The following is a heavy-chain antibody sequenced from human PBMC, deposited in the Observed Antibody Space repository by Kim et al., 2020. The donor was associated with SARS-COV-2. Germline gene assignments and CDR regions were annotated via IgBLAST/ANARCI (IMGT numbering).Heavy chain of an antibody. Sequence: TTSNPSLKSRVTISVDTSKNQFSLKLSSVTAADTAVYYCARGAYHTFDYWGQGTLVTVSS. J-gene: IGHJ4*02. D-gene: IGHD2-2*01. V-gene: IGHV4-59*09. CDR2: T. CDR3: ARGAYHTFDY.